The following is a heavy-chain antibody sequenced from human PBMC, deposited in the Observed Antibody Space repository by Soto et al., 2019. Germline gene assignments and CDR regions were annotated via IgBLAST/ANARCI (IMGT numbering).Heavy chain of an antibody. D-gene: IGHD6-19*01. CDR2: ISGSRSYT. V-gene: IGHV3-11*06. Sequence: PGGSLRLSCAASGFTFSDYYMSWIRPAPGKGLEWVSYISGSRSYTHYADSVEGRFTLSRDNAKNSLYLQMNSLRAEDTAVYYCARRHSSGWYFDFWGQGTLVTVSS. CDR1: GFTFSDYY. CDR3: ARRHSSGWYFDF. J-gene: IGHJ4*02.